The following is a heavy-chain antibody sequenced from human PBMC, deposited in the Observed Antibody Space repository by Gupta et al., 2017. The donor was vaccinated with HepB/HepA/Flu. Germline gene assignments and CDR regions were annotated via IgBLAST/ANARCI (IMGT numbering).Heavy chain of an antibody. Sequence: EVQLVESGGVVVQPGGSLRLSCAASGFTFDDYSMHWVRQAPGKGLEWVSLISWDGGSTFYADSVKSRFTISRDKSKNSLYLPMTSLRTEDTALYDGAKGWYSNSSSAGCYFVVWGSGTTV. CDR1: GFTFDDYS. CDR3: AKGWYSNSSSAGCYFVV. V-gene: IGHV3-43*01. D-gene: IGHD6-6*01. CDR2: ISWDGGST. J-gene: IGHJ6*01.